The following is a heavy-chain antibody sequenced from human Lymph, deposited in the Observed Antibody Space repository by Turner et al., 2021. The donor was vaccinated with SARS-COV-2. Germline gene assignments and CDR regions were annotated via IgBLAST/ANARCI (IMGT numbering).Heavy chain of an antibody. CDR2: TNTIFGIA. V-gene: IGHV1-69*10. J-gene: IGHJ4*02. D-gene: IGHD1-1*01. CDR3: ARDATGPLGY. CDR1: GVTFSTYA. Sequence: QVQLVKSGAEVKKPGSSVKVSCRASGVTFSTYATSWVRQTPGQGLEWLGGTNTIFGIANYAQKFQGRVKITADKFPSTAYMELSSLRSEDTAVYYCARDATGPLGYWGRGTLVTVSS.